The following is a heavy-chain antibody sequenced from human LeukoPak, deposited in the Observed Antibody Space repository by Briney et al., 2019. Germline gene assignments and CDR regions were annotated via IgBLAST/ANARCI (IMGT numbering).Heavy chain of an antibody. CDR3: AKDDSSGLDY. V-gene: IGHV3-66*02. J-gene: IGHJ4*02. Sequence: GGSLRLSCAASGFTVSSNYMNWVRQAPGKGLEWVSIIYSGGDTYYADSVKGRSTISRDNSKNTLYLQMNSLRPEDTAVYYCAKDDSSGLDYWGQGTLVTVSS. CDR1: GFTVSSNY. CDR2: IYSGGDT. D-gene: IGHD6-19*01.